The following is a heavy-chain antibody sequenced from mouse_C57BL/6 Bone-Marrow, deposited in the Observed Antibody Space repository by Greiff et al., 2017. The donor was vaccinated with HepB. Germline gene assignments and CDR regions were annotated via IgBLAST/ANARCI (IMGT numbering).Heavy chain of an antibody. Sequence: EVKLVESGGGLVKPGGFLKLSCAASGFTFSDYGMHWVRQAPEKGLEWVAYISSGSSTIYYADTVKGRFTISRDTAKNTLFLQMTSLRSEDTAMYYCARAYYGSFYAMDYWGQGTSVTVSS. CDR2: ISSGSSTI. D-gene: IGHD1-1*01. CDR1: GFTFSDYG. V-gene: IGHV5-17*01. J-gene: IGHJ4*01. CDR3: ARAYYGSFYAMDY.